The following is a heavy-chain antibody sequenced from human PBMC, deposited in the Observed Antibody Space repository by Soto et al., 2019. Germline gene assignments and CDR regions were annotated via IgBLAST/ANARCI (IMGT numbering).Heavy chain of an antibody. CDR3: ARGAPYGDDFGGPDY. D-gene: IGHD4-17*01. CDR1: CGSFRDYH. Sequence: SETLSLTCAVYCGSFRDYHWSWIRQPPGKGLEWIGESNYSGGTNYNPSLKSRVSISVDTSKNQFSLKLNSLTAADTAVYYCARGAPYGDDFGGPDYLGQGVLVTVSS. J-gene: IGHJ4*02. V-gene: IGHV4-34*01. CDR2: SNYSGGT.